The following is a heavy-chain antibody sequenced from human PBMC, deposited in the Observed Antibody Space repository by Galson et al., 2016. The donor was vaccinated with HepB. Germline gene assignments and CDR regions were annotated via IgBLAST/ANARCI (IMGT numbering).Heavy chain of an antibody. V-gene: IGHV2-5*02. CDR3: AHRAGPYGSNRYYGMDV. CDR2: IFWDDAK. CDR1: GFSLTTNGVG. Sequence: PALVKPTQTLTLTCTFSGFSLTTNGVGVGWIRQPPGKALEWLAFIFWDDAKRYSPSLKSRLTVTRDTSKNQVVLKMTNVDPVDTATYYCAHRAGPYGSNRYYGMDVWGQGTTVTVSS. D-gene: IGHD2-15*01. J-gene: IGHJ6*02.